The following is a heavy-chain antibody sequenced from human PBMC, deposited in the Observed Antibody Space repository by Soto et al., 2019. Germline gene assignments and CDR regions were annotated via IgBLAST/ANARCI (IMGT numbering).Heavy chain of an antibody. CDR3: AASRYCSGGSCYSLSFDI. D-gene: IGHD2-15*01. CDR1: GFTFTSSA. Sequence: QMQLVHSGPEVKKPGTSVKVSCKASGFTFTSSAMQWVRQARGQRLEWIGWIVVGSGNTNYAQKFQERVTITRDMSTSTAYMELSSLRSEDTAVYYCAASRYCSGGSCYSLSFDIWGQGTMVTVSS. J-gene: IGHJ3*02. V-gene: IGHV1-58*02. CDR2: IVVGSGNT.